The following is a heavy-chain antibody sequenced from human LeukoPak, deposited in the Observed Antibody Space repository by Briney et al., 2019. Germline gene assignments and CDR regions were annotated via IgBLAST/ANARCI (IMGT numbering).Heavy chain of an antibody. CDR3: ARDAMIVVVTLFDY. CDR1: GGTFSSYA. Sequence: SVKVSCKASGGTFSSYAISWVRQAPGQGLEWMGRIIPILGIANYAQKFQGRVTITADKSTSTAYMELSSLRSEDMAVYYCARDAMIVVVTLFDYWGQGTLVTVSS. V-gene: IGHV1-69*04. J-gene: IGHJ4*02. CDR2: IIPILGIA. D-gene: IGHD3-22*01.